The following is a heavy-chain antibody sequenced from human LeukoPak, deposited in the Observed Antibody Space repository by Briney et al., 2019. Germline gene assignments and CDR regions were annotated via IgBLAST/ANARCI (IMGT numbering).Heavy chain of an antibody. J-gene: IGHJ4*02. Sequence: PGGSLRLSCAASGFTFSSTSMSWVRQAPGKGLEWVAVTVGGGDGTYYADSVKGRFTISRDNSKNTLYLQMNSLRAEDTAVYYCARDLLDYYGSGSYHYWGQGTLVTVSS. D-gene: IGHD3-10*01. CDR2: TVGGGDGT. CDR3: ARDLLDYYGSGSYHY. CDR1: GFTFSSTS. V-gene: IGHV3-23*01.